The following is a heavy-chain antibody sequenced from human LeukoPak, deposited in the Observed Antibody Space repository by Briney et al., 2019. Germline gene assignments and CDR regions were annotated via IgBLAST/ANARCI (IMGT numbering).Heavy chain of an antibody. Sequence: SETLSPTCTVSGGAISGGSYYWAWIRQPPGKGLEWIGTVSYSGTTYYKLSLKSRVTISVDTSKNQFSLYLNSVTAADTAVYYCARHGGYICLNWFDPWGQGTLVTVSS. CDR1: GGAISGGSYY. CDR3: ARHGGYICLNWFDP. D-gene: IGHD1-1*01. CDR2: VSYSGTT. J-gene: IGHJ5*01. V-gene: IGHV4-39*01.